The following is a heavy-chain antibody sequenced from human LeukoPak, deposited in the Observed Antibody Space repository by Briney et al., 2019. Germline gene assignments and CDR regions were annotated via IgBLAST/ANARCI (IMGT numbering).Heavy chain of an antibody. CDR2: IRYDGSNK. J-gene: IGHJ4*02. V-gene: IGHV3-30*02. Sequence: GGSLRLSCAASGFTFSSYGMHWVRQAPGKGLEWVAFIRYDGSNKYYADSVKGRFTISRDNSKNTLYLQMNSLRAEDTALFYCAKGPLIEVAGTTWDYWGQGTLVAVSS. D-gene: IGHD6-19*01. CDR1: GFTFSSYG. CDR3: AKGPLIEVAGTTWDY.